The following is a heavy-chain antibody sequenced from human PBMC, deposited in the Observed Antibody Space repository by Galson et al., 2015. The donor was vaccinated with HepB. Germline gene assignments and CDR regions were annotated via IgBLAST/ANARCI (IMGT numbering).Heavy chain of an antibody. CDR2: ISVYNGNT. CDR3: ARTRPPGYYDSSGYYLTLGPNYFDY. J-gene: IGHJ4*02. D-gene: IGHD3-22*01. CDR1: GYTFSKYG. Sequence: SVKVSCKASGYTFSKYGISWVRQAPGQGLEWMGWISVYNGNTKSAQKVRGRVTMTAETSTTTAYMELRSLSTDDTAVYYCARTRPPGYYDSSGYYLTLGPNYFDYWGQGTLVTVSS. V-gene: IGHV1-18*04.